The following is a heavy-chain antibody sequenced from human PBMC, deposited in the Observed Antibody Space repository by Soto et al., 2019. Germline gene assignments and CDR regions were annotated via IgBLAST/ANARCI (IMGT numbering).Heavy chain of an antibody. D-gene: IGHD3-10*01. CDR1: GGSISSGGYY. CDR3: ASGPLWFGELLS. J-gene: IGHJ5*02. CDR2: IYYSGST. V-gene: IGHV4-31*03. Sequence: SETLSLTCTVSGGSISSGGYYWSWIRQHPGKGLEWIGYIYYSGSTYYNPSLKSRVTISVDTSKNQFSLKLSSVTAADTAVYYCASGPLWFGELLSWGQGTLVTVSS.